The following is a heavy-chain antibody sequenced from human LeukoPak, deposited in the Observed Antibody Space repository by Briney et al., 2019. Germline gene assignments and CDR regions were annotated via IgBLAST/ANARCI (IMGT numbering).Heavy chain of an antibody. CDR2: ISGSGGST. CDR3: AKDSRYYDFDY. CDR1: GVTFSSYG. Sequence: GGSLRLSCAASGVTFSSYGMSWVRQAPGKGLEWVSAISGSGGSTYYADSVKGRFTISRDNSKNTLYLQMNSLRAEDTAVYYCAKDSRYYDFDYWGQGTLVTVSS. V-gene: IGHV3-23*01. D-gene: IGHD3-10*01. J-gene: IGHJ4*02.